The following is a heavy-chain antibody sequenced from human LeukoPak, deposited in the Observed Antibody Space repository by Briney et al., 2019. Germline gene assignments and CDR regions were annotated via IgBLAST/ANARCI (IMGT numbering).Heavy chain of an antibody. J-gene: IGHJ4*02. D-gene: IGHD3-22*01. V-gene: IGHV1-69*04. CDR2: IIPILGIA. Sequence: SVKVSCKASGGTFSSYAISWVRQAPGQGLEWMGRIIPILGIANYAQKFQGRVTITADKSTSTAYMELSSLRSEDTAVYYCATLPSYYDSSGYLDYWGQGTLVTVSS. CDR1: GGTFSSYA. CDR3: ATLPSYYDSSGYLDY.